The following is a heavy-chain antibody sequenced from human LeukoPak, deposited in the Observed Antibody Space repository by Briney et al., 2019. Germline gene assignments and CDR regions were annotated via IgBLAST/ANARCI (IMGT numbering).Heavy chain of an antibody. CDR2: MNPNSGNT. CDR3: ARDLGSYCGGDCYSST. D-gene: IGHD2-21*01. CDR1: GSTFSSYA. J-gene: IGHJ5*02. V-gene: IGHV1-8*01. Sequence: ASVKVSCKASGSTFSSYAINWVRQATGQGLEWMGWMNPNSGNTGYAQKFQGRVTITRNTSISTAYMELSRLRSDDTAVYYCARDLGSYCGGDCYSSTWGQGTLVTVSS.